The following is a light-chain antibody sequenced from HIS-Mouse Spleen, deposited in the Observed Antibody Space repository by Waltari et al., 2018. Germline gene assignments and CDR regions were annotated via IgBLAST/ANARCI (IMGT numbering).Light chain of an antibody. Sequence: EIVLTRSPGTLSLSPGERATLSCRASQSVSSSYLAWYQQKPGPAPRLLIYGASSRATGIPDRFSGSGSGTDFTLTISRLEPEDFAVYYCQQYGSSPPWTFGQGTKVEIK. J-gene: IGKJ1*01. CDR1: QSVSSSY. CDR3: QQYGSSPPWT. CDR2: GAS. V-gene: IGKV3-20*01.